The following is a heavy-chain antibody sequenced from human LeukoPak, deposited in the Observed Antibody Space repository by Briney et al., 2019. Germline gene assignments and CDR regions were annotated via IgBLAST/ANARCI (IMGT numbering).Heavy chain of an antibody. CDR1: GGSFSGYY. J-gene: IGHJ6*03. CDR3: ARGRGYCSGGSCYGYYYYYMDV. V-gene: IGHV4-34*01. CDR2: INRSGST. D-gene: IGHD2-15*01. Sequence: SETLSLTCAAYGGSFSGYYWSWIRQTPGKGLEWIGEINRSGSTNYNPSLKSRVTISVDTSKNQFSLKLSSVTAADTAVYYCARGRGYCSGGSCYGYYYYYMDVWGKGTTVTVSS.